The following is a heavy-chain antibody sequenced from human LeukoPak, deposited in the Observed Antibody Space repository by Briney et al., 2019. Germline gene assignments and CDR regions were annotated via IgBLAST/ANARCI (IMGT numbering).Heavy chain of an antibody. CDR3: AREQLWSGPNRFDS. J-gene: IGHJ5*01. CDR1: GDSVSSKSAG. V-gene: IGHV6-1*01. Sequence: SQTLTLTSGISGDSVSSKSAGCNWIRQSPSRGLEWLGRTYYTSKWYNEYAVSMISRITINSDTSKNQWSLHLDSVTPEDTAVYYCAREQLWSGPNRFDSWGQGTLVTVSS. D-gene: IGHD3-10*02. CDR2: TYYTSKWYN.